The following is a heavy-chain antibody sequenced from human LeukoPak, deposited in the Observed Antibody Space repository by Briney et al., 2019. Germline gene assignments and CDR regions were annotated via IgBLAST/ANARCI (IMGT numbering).Heavy chain of an antibody. CDR3: ARGTRDYYYYYMDV. D-gene: IGHD1-1*01. CDR1: GFTFSDYY. CDR2: ISSSGSTI. Sequence: GGSLRLSCAASGFTFSDYYMSWIRQAPGRGLEWVSYISSSGSTIYYADSVKGRFTISRDNAKNSPYLQMNSLRAEDTAVYYCARGTRDYYYYYMDVWGKGTTVTVSS. J-gene: IGHJ6*03. V-gene: IGHV3-11*04.